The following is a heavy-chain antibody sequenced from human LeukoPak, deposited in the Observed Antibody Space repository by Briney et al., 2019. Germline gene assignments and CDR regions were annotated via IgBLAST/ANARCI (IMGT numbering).Heavy chain of an antibody. V-gene: IGHV4-59*08. D-gene: IGHD6-13*01. CDR3: ARYSSSWYYFDY. CDR1: GGSVSSYC. CDR2: ICYSGST. J-gene: IGHJ4*02. Sequence: PSETLSLTCTVSGGSVSSYCWSWIRQPPGKGLEWIGYICYSGSTKCNPSLKSRITISLDTSKKQFSLNLRSVTAADTAVYYCARYSSSWYYFDYWGQGTLVTVSS.